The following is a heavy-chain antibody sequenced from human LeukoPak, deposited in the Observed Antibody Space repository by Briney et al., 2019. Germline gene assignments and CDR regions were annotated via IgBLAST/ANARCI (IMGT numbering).Heavy chain of an antibody. V-gene: IGHV3-7*01. CDR1: GFTFSSYW. CDR2: INHNGNVN. Sequence: GGSLRLSCATSGFTFSSYWMNWARQAPGKGLEWVASINHNGNVNYYVDSVKGRFTISRDDSKNTLYLQMSSLRAEDTAVYYCARDPWNPNGGSGWFDPWGQGTLVTVSS. D-gene: IGHD1-1*01. J-gene: IGHJ5*02. CDR3: ARDPWNPNGGSGWFDP.